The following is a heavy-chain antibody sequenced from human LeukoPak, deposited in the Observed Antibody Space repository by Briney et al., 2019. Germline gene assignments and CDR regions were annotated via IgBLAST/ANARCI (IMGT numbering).Heavy chain of an antibody. V-gene: IGHV3-48*03. CDR2: ISSSGTII. D-gene: IGHD4-11*01. J-gene: IGHJ4*02. Sequence: GGSLRLSCAGSGFTFSSYYMNWVRQAPGKGLEWVSHISSSGTIIYYADSVKGRFTISRDNAKNSLYLQMNSLRAEDTAVYYCARAMTSWGQGTLVTVSS. CDR1: GFTFSSYY. CDR3: ARAMTS.